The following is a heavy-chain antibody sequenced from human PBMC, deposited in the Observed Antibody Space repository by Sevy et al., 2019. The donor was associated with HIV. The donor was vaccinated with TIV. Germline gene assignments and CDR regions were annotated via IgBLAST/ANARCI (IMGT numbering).Heavy chain of an antibody. CDR1: GFTFSSYA. CDR3: ARASQAPYYYDSSGYYFDY. CDR2: ISYDGSNK. J-gene: IGHJ4*02. V-gene: IGHV3-30-3*01. Sequence: GSLRLSCAASGFTFSSYAMHWVRQAPGKGLEWVAVISYDGSNKYYADSVKGRFTISRDNSKNTLYLQMNSLRAEDTAVYYCARASQAPYYYDSSGYYFDYWGQGTLVTVSS. D-gene: IGHD3-22*01.